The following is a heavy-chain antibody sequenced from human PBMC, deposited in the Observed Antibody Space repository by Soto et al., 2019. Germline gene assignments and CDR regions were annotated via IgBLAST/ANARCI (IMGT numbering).Heavy chain of an antibody. Sequence: GELLNISWNRFRSLFKRLWTASYSQMPGVGLEWVGIIYPGDPDPRYSPSFEGQVTISADKSISTAYLQWGSLNASDTANYDCTRNGDSENAGNYYGLADWGQGTTVTGSS. V-gene: IGHV5-51*01. CDR2: IYPGDPDP. CDR3: TRNGDSENAGNYYGLAD. D-gene: IGHD2-8*01. CDR1: RSLFKRLW. J-gene: IGHJ6*02.